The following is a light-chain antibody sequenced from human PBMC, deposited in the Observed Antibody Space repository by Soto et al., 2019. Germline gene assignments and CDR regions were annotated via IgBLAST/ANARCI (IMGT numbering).Light chain of an antibody. J-gene: IGLJ2*01. CDR3: SSYTSSSTPVV. CDR1: SMDVGGYNY. V-gene: IGLV2-14*03. Sequence: QSALTQPASVSGSPGQSITISCPGTSMDVGGYNYVSWYQQHPGKAPKLMIYDVSNRPSGVSNRFSGSKSGNTASLTISGLQAEDEADYYCSSYTSSSTPVVFGGGTQLTVL. CDR2: DVS.